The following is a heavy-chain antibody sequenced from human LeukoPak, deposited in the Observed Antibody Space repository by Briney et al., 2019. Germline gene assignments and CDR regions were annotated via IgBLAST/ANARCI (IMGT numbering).Heavy chain of an antibody. CDR1: GFTFSTYS. D-gene: IGHD3-10*02. CDR2: ISYDGGNQ. J-gene: IGHJ6*02. Sequence: GGSLRLSCAASGFTFSTYSVNWVRQAPGKGLEWVAVISYDGGNQYYADSVKGRFTISRDNSKNTLYLQMNSLRGEDTAVYYCAKYVRAYYYYHYGLDVWGQGTTVTVSS. V-gene: IGHV3-30*18. CDR3: AKYVRAYYYYHYGLDV.